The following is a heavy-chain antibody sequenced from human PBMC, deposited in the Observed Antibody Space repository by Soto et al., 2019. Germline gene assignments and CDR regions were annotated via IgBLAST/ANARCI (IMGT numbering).Heavy chain of an antibody. CDR2: IRGSGGDT. J-gene: IGHJ4*02. V-gene: IGHV3-23*01. D-gene: IGHD3-22*01. CDR1: GFTFSFCA. Sequence: EVQLLESGGGLVQPGGSLRLSCAASGFTFSFCAMSWVRQAPGKGLKWVSSIRGSGGDTYYADSVRGRFTISRDNSKNTLYLQMNSLRVEDTAVYYCVKGHSASYYYFDYWGQGTLVTASS. CDR3: VKGHSASYYYFDY.